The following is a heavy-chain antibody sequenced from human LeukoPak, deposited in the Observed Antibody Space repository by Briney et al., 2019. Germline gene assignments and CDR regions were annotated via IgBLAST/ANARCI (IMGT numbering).Heavy chain of an antibody. CDR1: GFTFDDYA. Sequence: GRSLGLSCAASGFTFDDYAMHWVRQAPGKGLEWVSGISWNSGSIGYADSVKGRFTISRDNAKNSLYLQMNSLRAEDTALYYCAKADDFWSSPDYWGQGTLVTVSS. J-gene: IGHJ4*02. CDR3: AKADDFWSSPDY. V-gene: IGHV3-9*01. D-gene: IGHD3-3*01. CDR2: ISWNSGSI.